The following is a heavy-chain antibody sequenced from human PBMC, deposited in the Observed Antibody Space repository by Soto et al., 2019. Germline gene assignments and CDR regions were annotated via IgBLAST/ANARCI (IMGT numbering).Heavy chain of an antibody. CDR2: IYYSGST. Sequence: QVQLQESGPGLVKPSETLSLTCTVSGGSVSSGSYYWSWIRQPPGKGLEWIGYIYYSGSTNYNPYLKSRVTISVDTSKNQFSLKLSSVTAADTAVYYCARRNIIMVRGVNAPTNYYDYGMDVWGQGTTVTVSS. CDR1: GGSVSSGSYY. D-gene: IGHD3-10*01. J-gene: IGHJ6*02. CDR3: ARRNIIMVRGVNAPTNYYDYGMDV. V-gene: IGHV4-61*01.